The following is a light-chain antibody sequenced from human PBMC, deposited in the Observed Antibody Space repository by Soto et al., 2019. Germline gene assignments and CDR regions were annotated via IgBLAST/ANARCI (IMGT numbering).Light chain of an antibody. V-gene: IGKV1-39*01. CDR3: QQSYSTPWT. J-gene: IGKJ1*01. CDR2: AAS. Sequence: DIQITQSPSSLSASVVQRVTITCLASLRITIYLNWYQQRPGEVPKLLIYAASSLQSGVPSRFSGSGSGTDFTLTISSLQPEDFATYYCQQSYSTPWTCGQGTKGDIK. CDR1: LRITIY.